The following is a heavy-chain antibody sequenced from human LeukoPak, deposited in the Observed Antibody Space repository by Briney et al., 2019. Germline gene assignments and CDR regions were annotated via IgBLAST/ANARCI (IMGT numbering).Heavy chain of an antibody. CDR1: GFAFSSYA. J-gene: IGHJ5*02. D-gene: IGHD3-3*01. CDR3: AKDLCYYDFWSGSPWGWFDP. Sequence: PGGSLSLSCAASGFAFSSYAMSWVRQAPGKGLEWVSAISGSGGSTYSADSVKGRFTISRDNSQNTLYLQMISVRAEDMAVCYSAKDLCYYDFWSGSPWGWFDPGAREPWSPSPQ. V-gene: IGHV3-23*01. CDR2: ISGSGGST.